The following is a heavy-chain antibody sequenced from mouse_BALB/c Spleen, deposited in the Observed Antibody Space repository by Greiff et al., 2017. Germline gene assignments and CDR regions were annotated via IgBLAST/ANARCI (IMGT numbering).Heavy chain of an antibody. CDR3: ARGGNSRSWFAY. CDR2: ISSGSSTI. V-gene: IGHV5-17*02. D-gene: IGHD2-1*01. J-gene: IGHJ3*01. CDR1: GFTFSSFG. Sequence: EVQRVASGGGLVQPGGSRKLSCAASGFTFSSFGMHWVRQAPEKGLEWVAYISSGSSTIYYADTVKGRFTISRDNPKNTLFLQMTSLRSEDTAMYYCARGGNSRSWFAYWGQGTLVTVAA.